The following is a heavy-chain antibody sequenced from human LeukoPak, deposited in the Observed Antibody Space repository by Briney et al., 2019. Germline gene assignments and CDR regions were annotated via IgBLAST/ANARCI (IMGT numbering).Heavy chain of an antibody. CDR1: GGSVSSGSYY. CDR3: ARDPVGDDILTGYYFDY. V-gene: IGHV4-61*01. J-gene: IGHJ4*02. Sequence: PSETLSLTCTVSGGSVSSGSYYWSWIRQPPGKGLEWIGYIYYSGSTNYNPSLKSRVTISVDTSKNQFSLKLSSVTAADMAVYYCARDPVGDDILTGYYFDYWGQGTLVTVSS. D-gene: IGHD3-9*01. CDR2: IYYSGST.